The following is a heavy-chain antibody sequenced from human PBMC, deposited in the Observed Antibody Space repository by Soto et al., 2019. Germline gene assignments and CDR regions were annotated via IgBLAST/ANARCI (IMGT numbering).Heavy chain of an antibody. CDR1: GGSISSGDYY. Sequence: SETLSLTCTVSGGSISSGDYYWGWIRQHPGKGLEWIGYTYYSGNTYCNPSLKSRVAISLDTSKNQFSLKLSSVTAADTAVYYCASSRSTVSYWFDPWGQGTLVTVSS. D-gene: IGHD4-17*01. J-gene: IGHJ5*02. V-gene: IGHV4-31*03. CDR3: ASSRSTVSYWFDP. CDR2: TYYSGNT.